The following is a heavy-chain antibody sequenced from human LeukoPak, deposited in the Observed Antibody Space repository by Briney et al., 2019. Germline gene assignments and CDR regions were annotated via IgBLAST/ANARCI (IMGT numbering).Heavy chain of an antibody. D-gene: IGHD3-22*01. Sequence: GGSLRLSCAVSGFTLNTYGTHWVRQAPGKGLEWVSAISGSGGSTYYADSVKGRFTISRDNSKNTLYLQMNSLRAEDTAVYYCAKGPVSYYYDSSGPRVFDYWGQGTLVTVSS. V-gene: IGHV3-23*01. CDR3: AKGPVSYYYDSSGPRVFDY. J-gene: IGHJ4*02. CDR1: GFTLNTYG. CDR2: ISGSGGST.